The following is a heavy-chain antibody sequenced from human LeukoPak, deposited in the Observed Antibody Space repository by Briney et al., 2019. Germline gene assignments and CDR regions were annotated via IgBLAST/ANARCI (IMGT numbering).Heavy chain of an antibody. V-gene: IGHV4-38-2*01. J-gene: IGHJ4*02. CDR2: IYHSGST. Sequence: PSETLSLTCAVSGYSISSGYYWGWIRQPPGKGLEWIGSIYHSGSTYYNPSLKSRVTISVDTSKNQFSLKLSSVTAADTAVYYCARQLGHSSSWYTNYFDYWGQGTLVTVSS. CDR1: GYSISSGYY. D-gene: IGHD6-13*01. CDR3: ARQLGHSSSWYTNYFDY.